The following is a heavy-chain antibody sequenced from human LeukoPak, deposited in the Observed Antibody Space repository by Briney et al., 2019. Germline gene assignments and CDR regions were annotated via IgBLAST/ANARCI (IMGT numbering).Heavy chain of an antibody. J-gene: IGHJ2*01. D-gene: IGHD5-24*01. CDR3: ARDYNNWYFDL. V-gene: IGHV4-4*07. CDR1: GASIRSSY. CDR2: IYPSGSA. Sequence: SETLSLTCTVSGASIRSSYWSWIRQPAGKGLEWLGRIYPSGSANYNPSLKSRGTMSADTSKNQFSLRLSSVTAADTAVYFCARDYNNWYFDLWGRGTLVTVSS.